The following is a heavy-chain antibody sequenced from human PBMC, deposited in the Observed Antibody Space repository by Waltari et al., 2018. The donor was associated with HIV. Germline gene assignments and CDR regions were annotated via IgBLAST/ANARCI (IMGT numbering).Heavy chain of an antibody. CDR1: GGSVSSSSYF. V-gene: IGHV4-39*01. J-gene: IGHJ2*01. CDR3: ARHALRVGAAYWNFDL. D-gene: IGHD1-26*01. CDR2: IYYTERA. Sequence: QLQLQESGPGLVKPSETLSLTCTVSGGSVSSSSYFWGWIRQPPGKGLEWVGRIYYTERADYNPSLKSRVTISVDTSKNHFSLKVTSVTAADTAVYYCARHALRVGAAYWNFDLWGRGTLVTVSS.